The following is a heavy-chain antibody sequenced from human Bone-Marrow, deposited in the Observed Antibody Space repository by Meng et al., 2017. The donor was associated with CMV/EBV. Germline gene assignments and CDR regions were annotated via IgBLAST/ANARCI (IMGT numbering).Heavy chain of an antibody. Sequence: GESLKISCAASGFTFSGSAMHWVRQASGKGLEWVGRIRSKANSYATAYAASVKGRFTISRDDSKNTAYLQMNSLKTEDMAVYYCTAGIAVVGSGYWGQGTLVTVSS. CDR2: IRSKANSYAT. V-gene: IGHV3-73*01. CDR1: GFTFSGSA. J-gene: IGHJ4*02. CDR3: TAGIAVVGSGY. D-gene: IGHD6-19*01.